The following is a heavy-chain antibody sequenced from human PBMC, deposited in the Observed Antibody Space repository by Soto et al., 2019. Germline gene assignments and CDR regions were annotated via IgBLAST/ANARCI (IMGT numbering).Heavy chain of an antibody. CDR1: GYTFRSYG. J-gene: IGHJ4*02. Sequence: QVQLVQSGGEVKKLGASVKVSCKASGYTFRSYGISWVRQAPGQGLEWMGWISAYNGNTKYAQKLQGRVTMTTDTSTSTACLEVRSLRSDDTAVYYCARDGGAAAGHDYWGQGALVTVSS. D-gene: IGHD6-13*01. V-gene: IGHV1-18*01. CDR2: ISAYNGNT. CDR3: ARDGGAAAGHDY.